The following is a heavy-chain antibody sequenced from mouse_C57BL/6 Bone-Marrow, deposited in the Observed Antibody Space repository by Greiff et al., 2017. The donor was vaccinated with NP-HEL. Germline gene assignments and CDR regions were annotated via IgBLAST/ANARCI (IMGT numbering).Heavy chain of an antibody. CDR3: TTPIYDGYLYHFDY. V-gene: IGHV14-4*01. CDR2: IDPENGDT. Sequence: VQLQQSGAELVRPGASVKLSCTASGFNIKDDYMHWVKQRPEQGLEWIGWIDPENGDTEYASKFQGKATITADTSSNTAYLQLSSLTSEDTAVYYCTTPIYDGYLYHFDYWGQGTTLTVSS. D-gene: IGHD2-3*01. J-gene: IGHJ2*01. CDR1: GFNIKDDY.